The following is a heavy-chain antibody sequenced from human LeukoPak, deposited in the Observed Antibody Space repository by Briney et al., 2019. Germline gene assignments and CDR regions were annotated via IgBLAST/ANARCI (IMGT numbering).Heavy chain of an antibody. CDR2: IYSGGST. D-gene: IGHD6-19*01. CDR3: ARGSSGWFSGGIDH. CDR1: GFTVTNNY. Sequence: PGGSLRLSCAASGFTVTNNYMSWVRQAPGKGLEWVSVIYSGGSTYYADSVKGRFTISRDNSKNTLYLQMNSLRTEDTAVYYCARGSSGWFSGGIDHWGQGTLVTVSS. J-gene: IGHJ4*02. V-gene: IGHV3-66*01.